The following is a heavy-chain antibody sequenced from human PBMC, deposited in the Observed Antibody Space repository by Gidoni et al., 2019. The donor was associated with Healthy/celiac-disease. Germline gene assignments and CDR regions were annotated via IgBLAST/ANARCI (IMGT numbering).Heavy chain of an antibody. CDR2: ISSSSSTI. J-gene: IGHJ4*02. V-gene: IGHV3-48*02. CDR3: ARDLIVGATTWELSFDY. CDR1: GFTFSSYS. D-gene: IGHD1-26*01. Sequence: LSCAASGFTFSSYSMNWVRQAPGKGLEWVSYISSSSSTIYYADSVKGRFTISRDNAKNSLYLQMNSLRDEDTAVYYCARDLIVGATTWELSFDYWGQGTLVTVSS.